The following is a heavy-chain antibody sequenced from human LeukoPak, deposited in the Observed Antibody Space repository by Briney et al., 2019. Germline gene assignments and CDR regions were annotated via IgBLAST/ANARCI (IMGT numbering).Heavy chain of an antibody. CDR1: GYTFTSYD. Sequence: ASVKVSCTASGYTFTSYDINWVRQATGQGLEWKGWMNPNSGNTGYAQKFQGRVTMTRDTSASTAYMELSSLRSEDTAVYYCARGSEALDYWGQGTLVTVSS. V-gene: IGHV1-8*01. CDR2: MNPNSGNT. CDR3: ARGSEALDY. J-gene: IGHJ4*02.